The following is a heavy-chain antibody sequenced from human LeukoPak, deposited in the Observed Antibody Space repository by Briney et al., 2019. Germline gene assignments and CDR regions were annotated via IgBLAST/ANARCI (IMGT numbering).Heavy chain of an antibody. CDR1: GFTFDDYA. CDR3: AKDVSGGSGSYDY. V-gene: IGHV3-9*01. Sequence: PGRSLRLSCAASGFTFDDYAMHWVRQAPGKGLEWVSGISWNSGSIGYADSVKGRFTISRDNAKDSLYLQMNSLRAEDTALYYCAKDVSGGSGSYDYWGQGTLVTVSS. D-gene: IGHD3-10*01. J-gene: IGHJ4*02. CDR2: ISWNSGSI.